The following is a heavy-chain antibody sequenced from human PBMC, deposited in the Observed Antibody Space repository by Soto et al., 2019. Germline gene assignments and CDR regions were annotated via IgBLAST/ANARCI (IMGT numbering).Heavy chain of an antibody. D-gene: IGHD4-17*01. J-gene: IGHJ4*02. V-gene: IGHV3-23*01. Sequence: EVQLLESGGGLVQPGGSLSLSCAASGFPFSSYAMSWVRKPPGKGLEWVSAISGSGGSTYYADSVKGRFTISRDNSKNTLYLQMNSLRAEDTAVYYCAKDTAYVDPVLDWGQGTLVTVSS. CDR1: GFPFSSYA. CDR2: ISGSGGST. CDR3: AKDTAYVDPVLD.